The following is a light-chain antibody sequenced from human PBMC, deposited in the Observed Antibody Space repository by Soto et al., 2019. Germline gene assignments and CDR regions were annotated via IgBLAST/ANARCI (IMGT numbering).Light chain of an antibody. Sequence: QSALAQPPSASGTPGQRVTISCSGGSSNIGTNAVNWYQQLPGTAPKLLIYNNNQRPSGVPDRFSGSKPGTSASLAISGLQSEDEADYYCAAWDDSLNGYVFGTGTKVT. J-gene: IGLJ1*01. CDR3: AAWDDSLNGYV. V-gene: IGLV1-44*01. CDR2: NNN. CDR1: SSNIGTNA.